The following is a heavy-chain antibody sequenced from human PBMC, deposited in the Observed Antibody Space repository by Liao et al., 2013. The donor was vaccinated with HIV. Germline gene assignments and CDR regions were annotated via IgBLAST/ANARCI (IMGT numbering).Heavy chain of an antibody. J-gene: IGHJ4*02. CDR1: GGSISSSSYY. V-gene: IGHV4-39*07. Sequence: QLQLQESGPGLVKPSETLSLTCTVSGGSISSSSYYWGWIRQPPGKGLEWIGSIYYSGSTYYNPSLKSRVTISVDTSKNQFSLKLSSVTAADTAIYYCARENGVPPFFDSWGQGVLVTVSS. CDR3: ARENGVPPFFDS. D-gene: IGHD4-17*01. CDR2: IYYSGST.